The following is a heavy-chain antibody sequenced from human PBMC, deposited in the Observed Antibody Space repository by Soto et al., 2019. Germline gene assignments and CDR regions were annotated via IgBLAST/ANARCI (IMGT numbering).Heavy chain of an antibody. V-gene: IGHV4-31*03. D-gene: IGHD3-10*01. Sequence: QVQLQESGPGLLKPSQTLSLTCTVSGGSISSAGYNWSWIRQHPGKGLGWIGYIFYSGRTYYNPPLNRRVITSVDTSQTPISLKLSSVPAADTTVYYCARYGSGTYYQTTFDSWGQGTLVTVSS. CDR2: IFYSGRT. CDR1: GGSISSAGYN. CDR3: ARYGSGTYYQTTFDS. J-gene: IGHJ4*02.